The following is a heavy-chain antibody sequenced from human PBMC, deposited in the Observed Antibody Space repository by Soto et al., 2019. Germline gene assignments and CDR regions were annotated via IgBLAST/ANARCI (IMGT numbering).Heavy chain of an antibody. CDR1: GGTFSSYA. Sequence: SVKVSCKASGGTFSSYAISWGRQAPGQGLEWMGGIIPIFGTANYAQKFQGRVTITADESTSTAYMELSSLRSEDTAVYYCAVVLMVYAIRRDYYYYGMDVWGQGTTVTVSS. CDR3: AVVLMVYAIRRDYYYYGMDV. J-gene: IGHJ6*02. CDR2: IIPIFGTA. V-gene: IGHV1-69*13. D-gene: IGHD2-8*01.